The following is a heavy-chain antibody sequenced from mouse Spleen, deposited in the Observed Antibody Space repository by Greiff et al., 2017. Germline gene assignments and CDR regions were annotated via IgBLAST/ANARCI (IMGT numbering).Heavy chain of an antibody. CDR1: GFTFSDYY. V-gene: IGHV5-16*01. D-gene: IGHD1-2*01. CDR2: INYDGSST. J-gene: IGHJ2*01. Sequence: EVKLMESEGGLVQPGSSMKLSCTASGFTFSDYYMAWVRQVPEKGLEWVANINYDGSSTYYLDSLKSRFIISRDNAKNILYLQMSSLKSEDTATYYCARDGITTAPFDYWGQGTTLTVSS. CDR3: ARDGITTAPFDY.